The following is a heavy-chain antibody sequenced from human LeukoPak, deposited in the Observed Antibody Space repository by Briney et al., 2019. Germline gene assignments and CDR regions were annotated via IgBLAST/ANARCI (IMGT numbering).Heavy chain of an antibody. Sequence: GGSLRLSCAASGFTFSSYGMHWVRQAPGKGLEWVAVISYDGSNKYYADSVKGRFTISRDNSKNTLYLQMNSLRAEDTAVYYCANTQTPRPGYSGSYPFDYWGQGTLVTVSS. CDR3: ANTQTPRPGYSGSYPFDY. J-gene: IGHJ4*02. D-gene: IGHD1-26*01. V-gene: IGHV3-30*18. CDR1: GFTFSSYG. CDR2: ISYDGSNK.